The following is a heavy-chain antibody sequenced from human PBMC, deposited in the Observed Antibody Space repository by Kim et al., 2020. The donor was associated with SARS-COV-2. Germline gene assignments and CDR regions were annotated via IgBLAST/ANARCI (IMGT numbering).Heavy chain of an antibody. Sequence: ASVKVSCKASGYTFTSYDINWVRQATGQGLEWMGWMNPNSGNTGYAQKFQGRVTMTRNTSISTAYMELSSLRSEDTAVYYCARGLTKVTIFGVVTSGGYYCYGMDVWGQGTTVTVSS. J-gene: IGHJ6*02. CDR2: MNPNSGNT. CDR3: ARGLTKVTIFGVVTSGGYYCYGMDV. D-gene: IGHD3-3*01. CDR1: GYTFTSYD. V-gene: IGHV1-8*01.